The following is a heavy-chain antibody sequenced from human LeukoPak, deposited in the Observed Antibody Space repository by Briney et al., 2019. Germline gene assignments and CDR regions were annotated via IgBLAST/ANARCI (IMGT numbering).Heavy chain of an antibody. CDR3: ARQESYCSSTSCYTPYYYYYYYMDV. CDR1: GGSFSGYY. V-gene: IGHV4-39*01. CDR2: IYYSGST. Sequence: KPSETLSLTCAVYGGSFSGYYWGWIRQPPGKGLEWIGSIYYSGSTYYNPSLKSRVTLSVDTSKKQFSLTLTSVTAADTAVYYCARQESYCSSTSCYTPYYYYYYYMDVWGKGTTVTVSS. D-gene: IGHD2-2*02. J-gene: IGHJ6*03.